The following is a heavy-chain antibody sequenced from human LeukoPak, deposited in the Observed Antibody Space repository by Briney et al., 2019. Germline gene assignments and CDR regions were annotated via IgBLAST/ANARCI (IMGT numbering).Heavy chain of an antibody. D-gene: IGHD6-13*01. J-gene: IGHJ4*02. V-gene: IGHV4-4*07. CDR3: ARSSLSNWYYFDN. CDR2: IYTSGST. CDR1: GDSISSYY. Sequence: PSETLSLTCTVSGDSISSYYWSWIRQPAGKGLEWIGRIYTSGSTNYNPSLKSRVTMSVDTSKSQFSLKLNSVTAADTAVYYCARSSLSNWYYFDNWGQGTLVTVSS.